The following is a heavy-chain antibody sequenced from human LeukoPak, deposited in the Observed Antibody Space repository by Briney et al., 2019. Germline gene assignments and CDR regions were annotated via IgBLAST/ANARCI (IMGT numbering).Heavy chain of an antibody. D-gene: IGHD1-1*01. Sequence: SETLSLTCAVSGGSISSGVYSWTWFRQPPGKALEWIGYIYHSGSTYYNPSLKSRVTISVDRSKNQFSLKLSSVSAADTAVYYCATTKKGGWYFDLWGRGTLVAVSS. J-gene: IGHJ2*01. CDR2: IYHSGST. CDR3: ATTKKGGWYFDL. CDR1: GGSISSGVYS. V-gene: IGHV4-30-2*02.